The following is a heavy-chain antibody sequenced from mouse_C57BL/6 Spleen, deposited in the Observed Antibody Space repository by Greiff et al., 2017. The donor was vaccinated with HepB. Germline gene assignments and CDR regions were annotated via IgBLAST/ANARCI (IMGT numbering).Heavy chain of an antibody. Sequence: QVQLQQPGAELVRPGSSVKLSCKASGYTFTSYWMHWVKQRPIQGLEWIGNIDPSDSETHYNQKFKDKATLTVDKSSSTAYMQLSSLTSEDSAVYYCARRDYYGSSGFAYWGQGTLVTVSA. CDR3: ARRDYYGSSGFAY. J-gene: IGHJ3*01. V-gene: IGHV1-52*01. CDR2: IDPSDSET. D-gene: IGHD1-1*01. CDR1: GYTFTSYW.